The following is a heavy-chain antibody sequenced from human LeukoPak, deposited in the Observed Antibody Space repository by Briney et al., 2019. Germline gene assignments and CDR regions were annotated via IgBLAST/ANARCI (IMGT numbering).Heavy chain of an antibody. V-gene: IGHV3-23*01. CDR1: GFTFSRHG. D-gene: IGHD3-9*01. CDR3: AKDSGYDILTGYYAPIDY. J-gene: IGHJ4*02. CDR2: ISPSGDIK. Sequence: GGSLRLSCVASGFTFSRHGMNWVRQAPGKGLEWVSVISPSGDIKYNVDSVKGRFTVSRDNSKNTLYLQMNSLRAEDTAVYYCAKDSGYDILTGYYAPIDYWGQGTLVTVSS.